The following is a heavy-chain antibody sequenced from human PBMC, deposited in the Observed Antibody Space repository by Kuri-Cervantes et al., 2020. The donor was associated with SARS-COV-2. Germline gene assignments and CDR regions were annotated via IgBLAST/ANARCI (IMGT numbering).Heavy chain of an antibody. D-gene: IGHD1-26*01. Sequence: SETLSLTCAVPGGSISSGGYYWSWIRQPPGKGREWIGYIDHSGSTYYNPSLKSRVTISVATSKNQFSLKLSSVTAADTAVYYCARGGSYYRVYWFDPWGQGTLVTVSS. V-gene: IGHV4-30-2*01. CDR2: IDHSGST. CDR3: ARGGSYYRVYWFDP. CDR1: GGSISSGGYY. J-gene: IGHJ5*02.